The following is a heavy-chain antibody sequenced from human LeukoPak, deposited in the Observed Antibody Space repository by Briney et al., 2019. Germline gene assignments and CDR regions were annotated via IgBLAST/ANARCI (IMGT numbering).Heavy chain of an antibody. V-gene: IGHV3-30*18. Sequence: GGSLRLSCAAAGFTFDNYGMHWVRQAPGKGLEWVSLLSYDGSKTYYIDSVKGRFTISRDNSKNTLYLQMNSLRAEDTAVYYCAKAPHYITMVRGVRPYWYFDLWGRGTLVTVSS. CDR1: GFTFDNYG. CDR2: LSYDGSKT. D-gene: IGHD3-10*01. J-gene: IGHJ2*01. CDR3: AKAPHYITMVRGVRPYWYFDL.